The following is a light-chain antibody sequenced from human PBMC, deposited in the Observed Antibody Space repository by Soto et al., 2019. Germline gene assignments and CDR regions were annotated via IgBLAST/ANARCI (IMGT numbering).Light chain of an antibody. J-gene: IGKJ4*01. Sequence: VMPQSPDTLSVSPGERATLSRRASQSISSKLAWYHHKPGQAPRLLIYGASTRATGIPARFSGSGSGTEFTLTISSLQSEDFAVYYCQQYDKWPLTFGGGTKVDTK. CDR1: QSISSK. V-gene: IGKV3D-15*01. CDR3: QQYDKWPLT. CDR2: GAS.